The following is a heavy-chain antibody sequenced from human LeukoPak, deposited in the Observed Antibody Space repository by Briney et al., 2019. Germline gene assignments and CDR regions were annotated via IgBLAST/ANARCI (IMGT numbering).Heavy chain of an antibody. CDR2: IFSAGST. CDR1: GFNVAINY. V-gene: IGHV3-53*01. J-gene: IGHJ4*02. CDR3: GYSSGYFRFDY. Sequence: GGSLTLSCEASGFNVAINYMTWVRQAPGKGLEWASVIFSAGSTYYADSVKGRFTVSRDTSKNTLDLQMNSLRAEDTAMYYCGYSSGYFRFDYWGLGTLVTVSS. D-gene: IGHD3-22*01.